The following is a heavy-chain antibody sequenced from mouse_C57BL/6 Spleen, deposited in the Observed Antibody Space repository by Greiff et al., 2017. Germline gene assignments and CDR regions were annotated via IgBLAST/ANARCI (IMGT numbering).Heavy chain of an antibody. Sequence: QVHVKQSGAELARPGASVKLSCKASGYTFTSYGISWVKQRTGQGLEWIGEIYPRSGNTYYNEKFKGKATLTADKSSSTAYMELRSLTSEDSAVYFCAREDYDVGDDYWGQGTTLTVSS. J-gene: IGHJ2*01. D-gene: IGHD2-4*01. CDR2: IYPRSGNT. CDR3: AREDYDVGDDY. CDR1: GYTFTSYG. V-gene: IGHV1-81*01.